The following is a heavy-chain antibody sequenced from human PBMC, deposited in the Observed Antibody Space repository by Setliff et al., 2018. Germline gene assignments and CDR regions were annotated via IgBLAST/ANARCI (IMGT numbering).Heavy chain of an antibody. J-gene: IGHJ4*02. Sequence: GGSLRLSCAASGFTFSSYAMHWVRQAPGKGLEWVANIKEDGGGNNYVDSVKGRFTISRDNAKNSLYLQMNSLRVEDTAIYYCVRDYLSGWYWDYWGQGTLVTVSS. CDR3: VRDYLSGWYWDY. CDR1: GFTFSSYA. V-gene: IGHV3-7*01. CDR2: IKEDGGGN. D-gene: IGHD6-19*01.